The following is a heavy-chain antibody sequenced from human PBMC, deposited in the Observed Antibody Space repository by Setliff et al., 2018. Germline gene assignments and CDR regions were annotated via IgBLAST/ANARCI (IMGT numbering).Heavy chain of an antibody. CDR1: GGSISDAS. CDR3: ARGGTYRYFDY. Sequence: PSETLSLTCTVSGGSISDASIMAWIRQPPGKGLEFIGYVFYNGAAKYGPSLKSRVTMSVDTSKTQFSLKLNSMTTADTAVYYCARGGTYRYFDYWGQGALVTVSS. CDR2: VFYNGAA. J-gene: IGHJ4*02. V-gene: IGHV4-59*01.